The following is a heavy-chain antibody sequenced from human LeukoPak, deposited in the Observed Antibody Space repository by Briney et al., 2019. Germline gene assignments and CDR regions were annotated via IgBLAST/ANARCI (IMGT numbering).Heavy chain of an antibody. CDR2: ISDGGTTI. V-gene: IGHV3-11*04. D-gene: IGHD1-26*01. CDR3: ARVGKVGATGALDI. Sequence: GGSLRLSCAASGFTFTAYYMSWIRQAPGKGLQWPSYISDGGTTIFYADSVKGRFTISRDNAKNSLYLQLSSLKGEDTAVYYCARVGKVGATGALDIWGQGTLVTVSS. J-gene: IGHJ3*02. CDR1: GFTFTAYY.